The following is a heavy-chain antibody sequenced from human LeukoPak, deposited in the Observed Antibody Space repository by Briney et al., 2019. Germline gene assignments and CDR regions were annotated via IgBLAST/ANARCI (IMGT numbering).Heavy chain of an antibody. J-gene: IGHJ4*02. V-gene: IGHV3-23*01. CDR2: ISGSGGST. CDR1: GFTFSSYA. D-gene: IGHD6-13*01. CDR3: AKDRVAAAGNLGYFDY. Sequence: GGSLRLSCAASGFTFSSYAMSWVRQVPGKGLEWVSAISGSGGSTYYADSVKGRFTISRDNSKNTLYLQMNSLRAEDTAVYYCAKDRVAAAGNLGYFDYWGQGTLVTVSS.